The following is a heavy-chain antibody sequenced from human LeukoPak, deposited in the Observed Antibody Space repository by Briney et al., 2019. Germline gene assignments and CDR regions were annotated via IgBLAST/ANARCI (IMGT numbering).Heavy chain of an antibody. J-gene: IGHJ4*02. CDR2: VKQDESEK. D-gene: IGHD3-10*01. CDR1: GXTFSTYW. CDR3: ARWFYGSGSWVLDY. V-gene: IGHV3-7*05. Sequence: GGSLRLSCAASGXTFSTYWVSWVRQAPGKGLFWVANVKQDESEKYYVDSVKGRFAVSRDNAKNSLFLQMNSLRAEDTAMYYCARWFYGSGSWVLDYWGQGTLVTVSS.